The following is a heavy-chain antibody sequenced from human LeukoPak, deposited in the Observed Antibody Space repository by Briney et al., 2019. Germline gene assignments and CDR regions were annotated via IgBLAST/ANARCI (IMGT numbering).Heavy chain of an antibody. Sequence: GGSLRLSCAASGFTFRAHGMNWVRQAPGKGLEWVSYISSSGSTIYYADSVKGRFTISRDNAKNSLYLQMNSLRAEDTAVYYCARDFGHWELNGGYYFDYWGQGTLVTVSS. CDR1: GFTFRAHG. V-gene: IGHV3-48*04. J-gene: IGHJ4*02. CDR2: ISSSGSTI. D-gene: IGHD1-26*01. CDR3: ARDFGHWELNGGYYFDY.